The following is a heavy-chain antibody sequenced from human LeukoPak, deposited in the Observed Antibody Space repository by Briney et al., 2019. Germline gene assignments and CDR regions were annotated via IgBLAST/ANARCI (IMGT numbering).Heavy chain of an antibody. CDR2: ISSSGSPI. CDR1: GFTFSDYH. J-gene: IGHJ4*02. D-gene: IGHD2-15*01. CDR3: ARRRQDIVVVDY. V-gene: IGHV3-11*01. Sequence: GGSLRLSCAASGFTFSDYHMSWIRQAPGKGLEWISYISSSGSPIYYADSVKGRFTISRDNAKNSLYLQMNSLRAEDTAVYYCARRRQDIVVVDYWGQGTLVTVSS.